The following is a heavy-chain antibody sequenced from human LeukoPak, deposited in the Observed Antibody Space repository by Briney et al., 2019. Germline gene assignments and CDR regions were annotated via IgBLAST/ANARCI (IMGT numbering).Heavy chain of an antibody. CDR2: INSDGSST. CDR1: GFTFSSYW. D-gene: IGHD6-6*01. CDR3: ARGGVYSSSAPDY. J-gene: IGHJ4*02. Sequence: PGGSLRLSCAASGFTFSSYWMHWVRQAPGKGLVWVSRINSDGSSTSYADSVKGRFTISRDNAKNTLYLQMNSLRGEDTAVYYCARGGVYSSSAPDYWGQGTLVTVSS. V-gene: IGHV3-74*01.